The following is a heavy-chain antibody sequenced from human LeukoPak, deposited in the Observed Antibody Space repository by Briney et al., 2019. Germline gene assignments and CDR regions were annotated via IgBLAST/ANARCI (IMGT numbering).Heavy chain of an antibody. D-gene: IGHD6-6*01. V-gene: IGHV4-61*02. J-gene: IGHJ4*02. CDR3: ARGGSSSSGGFDY. CDR1: GGSISSGSYY. Sequence: PSETLSLTCTVSGGSISSGSYYWSWIRPPAGKGLEWIGRIYTSGSTNYNPPLKSRVTISVDTSKNQFSLKLSSVTAADTAVYYCARGGSSSSGGFDYWGQGTLVTVSS. CDR2: IYTSGST.